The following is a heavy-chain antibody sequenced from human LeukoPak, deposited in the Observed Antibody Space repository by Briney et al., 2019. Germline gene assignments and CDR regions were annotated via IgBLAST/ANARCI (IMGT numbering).Heavy chain of an antibody. Sequence: PGGSLRLSCAASGFTLSSYAMSWVRQAPRKGLEWVSGITTTGGRAYYADSVKGRFTISRDNSKNTLYLQMNSLRVEDTAVYYCARNTGYDYGYWGQGTLVTVSS. V-gene: IGHV3-23*01. CDR1: GFTLSSYA. D-gene: IGHD5-12*01. CDR3: ARNTGYDYGY. J-gene: IGHJ4*02. CDR2: ITTTGGRA.